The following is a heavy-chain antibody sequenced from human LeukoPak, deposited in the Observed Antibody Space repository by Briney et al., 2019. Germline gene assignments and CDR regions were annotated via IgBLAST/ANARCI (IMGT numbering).Heavy chain of an antibody. CDR2: IFYSGST. CDR1: GGSINSYY. J-gene: IGHJ4*02. CDR3: ARLQFVSGNYHEVDH. D-gene: IGHD3-22*01. V-gene: IGHV4-59*08. Sequence: PSETLSLTCSVSGGSINSYYWRWIRQPPGKGLEWIGYIFYSGSTNYNPSLKSRVTISVDTSKNQFSLKLSSVTAADTAVYYCARLQFVSGNYHEVDHWGQGTLVTVSS.